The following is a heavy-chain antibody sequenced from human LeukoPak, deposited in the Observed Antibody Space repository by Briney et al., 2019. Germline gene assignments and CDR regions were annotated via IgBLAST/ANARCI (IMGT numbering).Heavy chain of an antibody. V-gene: IGHV7-4-1*02. Sequence: ASVKVSCKASGYTFTSYAMNWVRQAPGQGLEWMGWINTNIGNPTYAQGFTGRFDFSLDISVSTAYLQISSLKAEDTAVYYCARESRYPGYYYGMNVWGQGTTVTVSS. CDR3: ARESRYPGYYYGMNV. CDR1: GYTFTSYA. CDR2: INTNIGNP. J-gene: IGHJ6*02. D-gene: IGHD1-1*01.